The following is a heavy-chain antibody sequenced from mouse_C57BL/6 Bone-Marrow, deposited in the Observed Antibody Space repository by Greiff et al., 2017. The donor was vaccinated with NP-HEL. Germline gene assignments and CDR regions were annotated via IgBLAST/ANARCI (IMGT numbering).Heavy chain of an antibody. CDR3: ASPRDYNVAWFAY. CDR2: IRNGGSYT. J-gene: IGHJ3*01. D-gene: IGHD1-1*01. V-gene: IGHV5-6*01. Sequence: EVQGVESGGDLVKPGGSLKLSCAASGFTFSSYGMSWVRQTPDKRLEWVATIRNGGSYTYSPDSVTGRFPIFRDNAKNTLYLQMSSLKSEDTAMYYCASPRDYNVAWFAYWGRGTRVTVSA. CDR1: GFTFSSYG.